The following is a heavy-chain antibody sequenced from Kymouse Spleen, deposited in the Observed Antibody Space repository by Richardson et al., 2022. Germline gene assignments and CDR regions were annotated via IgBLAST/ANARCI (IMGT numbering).Heavy chain of an antibody. V-gene: IGHV3-30*18. CDR1: GFTFSSYG. D-gene: IGHD3-10*01. CDR2: ISYDGSNK. J-gene: IGHJ4*02. CDR3: AKDRRFGELFDY. Sequence: QVQLVESGGGVVQPGRSLRLSCAASGFTFSSYGMHWVRQAPGKGLEWVAVISYDGSNKYYADSVKGRFTISRDNSKNTLYLQMNSLRAEDTAVYYCAKDRRFGELFDYWGQGTLVTVSS.